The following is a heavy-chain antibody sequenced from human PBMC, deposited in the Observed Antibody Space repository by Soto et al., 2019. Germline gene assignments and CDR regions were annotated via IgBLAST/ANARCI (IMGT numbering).Heavy chain of an antibody. CDR1: GGSISSSSYY. D-gene: IGHD2-2*01. V-gene: IGHV4-39*01. CDR3: ARTIVVVPAANPYNWFDP. J-gene: IGHJ5*02. CDR2: IYYSGST. Sequence: SETLSLTCTVSGGSISSSSYYWGWIRQPPGKGLEWIGSIYYSGSTYYNPSLKSRVTISVDTSKNQFSLKLSSVTAADTAVYYCARTIVVVPAANPYNWFDPWGQGTLVTVSS.